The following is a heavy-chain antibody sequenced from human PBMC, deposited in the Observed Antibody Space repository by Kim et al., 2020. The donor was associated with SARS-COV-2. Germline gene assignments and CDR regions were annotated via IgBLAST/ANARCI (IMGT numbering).Heavy chain of an antibody. CDR2: ISAYNGNT. J-gene: IGHJ3*02. CDR3: ARAPPTYYYDSSGYTDAFDI. Sequence: ASVKVSCKASGYTFTSYGISWVRQAPGQGLEWMGWISAYNGNTNYAQKLQGRVTMTTDTSTSTAYMELRSLRSDDTAVYYCARAPPTYYYDSSGYTDAFDIWGQGTMVTVSS. D-gene: IGHD3-22*01. V-gene: IGHV1-18*01. CDR1: GYTFTSYG.